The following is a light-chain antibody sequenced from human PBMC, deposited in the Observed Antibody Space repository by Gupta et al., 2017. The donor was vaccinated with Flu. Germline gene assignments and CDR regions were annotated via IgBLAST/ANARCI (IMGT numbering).Light chain of an antibody. CDR3: QQLESYPRFT. Sequence: DRVTITCRASRDISSYLAWYQQKSGRAPRLLIHSASTLQSGVPSRFSGSGSGTEFTLTINSLQPEDFATYFCQQLESYPRFTFGPGTKVDI. V-gene: IGKV1-9*01. CDR2: SAS. CDR1: RDISSY. J-gene: IGKJ3*01.